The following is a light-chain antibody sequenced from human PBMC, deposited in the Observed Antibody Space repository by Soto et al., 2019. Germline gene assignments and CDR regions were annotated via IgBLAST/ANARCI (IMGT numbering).Light chain of an antibody. J-gene: IGKJ2*01. CDR1: QSVSSY. Sequence: EIVFTQSPATLSLSPGERATLSCRASQSVSSYLAWYQHKPGQAPRLLIYDASNRATGIPARFSGSGSGTDFTLTISSLEPEDFAVYDCQQRRYWPHTFGPGTKLEIK. CDR3: QQRRYWPHT. V-gene: IGKV3-11*01. CDR2: DAS.